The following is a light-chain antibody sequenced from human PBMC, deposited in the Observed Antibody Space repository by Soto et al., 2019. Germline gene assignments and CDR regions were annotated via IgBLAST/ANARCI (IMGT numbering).Light chain of an antibody. CDR1: SSDIGAYTY. Sequence: QSVLTQPASVSGSPGQSITISCTGTSSDIGAYTYVSWYQQHPGKAPKLMIYEVSNRPSGVSNRFSGSKSGNTASLTISGLQAEDEADYYCGAWDSSLNVYVFGTGTKVTVL. J-gene: IGLJ1*01. V-gene: IGLV2-14*01. CDR2: EVS. CDR3: GAWDSSLNVYV.